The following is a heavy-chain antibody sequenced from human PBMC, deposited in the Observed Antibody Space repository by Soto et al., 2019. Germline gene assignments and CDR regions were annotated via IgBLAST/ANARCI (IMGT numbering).Heavy chain of an antibody. CDR2: ISYDGSNK. Sequence: GGSLRLSCVASGFTFSNYAMHWVRQAPGKGLEWVAVISYDGSNKYYADSVKGRFTISRDNSKNTLYLQLNSLRPDDTAVYYCARPVGYYDTTGPTQYWGQGTLVTVSS. V-gene: IGHV3-30-3*01. CDR3: ARPVGYYDTTGPTQY. D-gene: IGHD3-22*01. J-gene: IGHJ4*02. CDR1: GFTFSNYA.